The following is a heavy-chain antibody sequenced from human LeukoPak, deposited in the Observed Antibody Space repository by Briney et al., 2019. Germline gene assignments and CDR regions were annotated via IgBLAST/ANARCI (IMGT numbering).Heavy chain of an antibody. CDR2: IYHSGST. CDR3: ARSYVGYSYGHYFGY. Sequence: SETLSLTCTVSGYSISSGYYWGWIRQPPGKGLEWIGSIYHSGSTYYNPSLKSRVTKSVDTSKNQFSLKLSSVTAADTAVYYCARSYVGYSYGHYFGYWGQGTLVTVSS. CDR1: GYSISSGYY. V-gene: IGHV4-38-2*02. D-gene: IGHD5-18*01. J-gene: IGHJ4*02.